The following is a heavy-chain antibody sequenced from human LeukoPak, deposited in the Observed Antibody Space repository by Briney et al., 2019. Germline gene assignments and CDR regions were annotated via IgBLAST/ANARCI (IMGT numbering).Heavy chain of an antibody. CDR3: ARDEGGYSGAAISN. Sequence: PGGSLRLSCAASGLTVSSNSVSWVRQAPGKGLEWVSVINSGGNTYYADSVKGRFTFSRDNSKNTLYLQMNSLRAEDTAVYYCARDEGGYSGAAISNWGQGTLVTVSS. J-gene: IGHJ4*02. CDR1: GLTVSSNS. D-gene: IGHD4-23*01. CDR2: INSGGNT. V-gene: IGHV3-53*01.